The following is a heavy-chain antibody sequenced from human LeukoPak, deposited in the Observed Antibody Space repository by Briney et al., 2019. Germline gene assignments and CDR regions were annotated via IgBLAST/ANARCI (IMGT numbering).Heavy chain of an antibody. D-gene: IGHD2-21*02. CDR3: ARLPSNTAIFDY. J-gene: IGHJ4*02. CDR2: MYYSGMT. CDR1: GGSISSSSYY. Sequence: SETLSLTCTVSGGSISSSSYYWGWIRQPPGKGLEWIGSMYYSGMTYYNPSLKSRVTISVDTSKNQFSLGLSSVTAADTAVYYCARLPSNTAIFDYWGQGTLVTVSS. V-gene: IGHV4-39*01.